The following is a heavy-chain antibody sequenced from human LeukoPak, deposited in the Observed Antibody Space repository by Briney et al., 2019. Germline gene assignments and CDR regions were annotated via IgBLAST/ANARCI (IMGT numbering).Heavy chain of an antibody. J-gene: IGHJ4*02. CDR3: AKDMDRIAVAGFDY. V-gene: IGHV3-30*02. Sequence: GGSLRLSCAASGFTFSSYDMHWVRQAPGKGLEWVAFIRYDGSNKYYADSVKGRFTISRDNSKNTLYLQMNSLRAEDTAVYYCAKDMDRIAVAGFDYWGQGTLVTVSS. D-gene: IGHD6-19*01. CDR2: IRYDGSNK. CDR1: GFTFSSYD.